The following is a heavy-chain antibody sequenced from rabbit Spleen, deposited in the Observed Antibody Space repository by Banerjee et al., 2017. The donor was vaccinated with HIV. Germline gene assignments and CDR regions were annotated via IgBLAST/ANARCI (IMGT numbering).Heavy chain of an antibody. CDR1: GFSFSDKAV. CDR3: ARDLASVVGWNFNL. CDR2: INTATGKA. V-gene: IGHV1S45*01. D-gene: IGHD3-1*01. Sequence: QEQLVESGGGLVQPEGSLKLSCTASGFSFSDKAVMCWVRQAPGKGLEWIACINTATGKAVYASWAKGRFTISKTSSTTVTLQMTSLTAADTATYFCARDLASVVGWNFNLWGPGTLVTVS. J-gene: IGHJ4*01.